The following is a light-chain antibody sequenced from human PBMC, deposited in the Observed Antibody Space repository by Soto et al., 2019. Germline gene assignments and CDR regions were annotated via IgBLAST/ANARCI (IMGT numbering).Light chain of an antibody. Sequence: QLKLSPSALSANVRDRVTITFLASQGVRTDVGWDQQKPGKIPTSWIYSASSLQSGVPSKFGGSGSGTDFTLTISDMQPDDFTTYCCQQYYRYPWTFGQVTKVDI. CDR1: QGVRTD. CDR3: QQYYRYPWT. CDR2: SAS. V-gene: IGKV1-16*02. J-gene: IGKJ1*01.